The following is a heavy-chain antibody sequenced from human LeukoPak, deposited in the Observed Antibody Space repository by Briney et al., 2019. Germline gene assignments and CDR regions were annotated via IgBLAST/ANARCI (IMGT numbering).Heavy chain of an antibody. D-gene: IGHD2-2*01. V-gene: IGHV4-39*01. J-gene: IGHJ4*02. Sequence: SETLSLTCTVSGGSISSSSYYWGWIRQPPGKGLEWIGRIYYGGSTYYNPSLKSRVTISVDTSKNQFSLKLSSVTAADTAVYYCARQLGYCSSTSCYADKVDYWGQGTLVTVSS. CDR1: GGSISSSSYY. CDR2: IYYGGST. CDR3: ARQLGYCSSTSCYADKVDY.